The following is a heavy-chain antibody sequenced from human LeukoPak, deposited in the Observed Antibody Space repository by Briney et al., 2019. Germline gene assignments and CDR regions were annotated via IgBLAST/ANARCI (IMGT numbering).Heavy chain of an antibody. V-gene: IGHV1-69*04. CDR1: GYSFTRYF. CDR3: ARDFSWTGDYYYYGMDV. J-gene: IGHJ6*02. Sequence: SVKVSCKASGYSFTRYFIHWVRQAPGQGLEWMGRIIPILGIANYAQKFQGRVTITADKSTSTAYMELSSLRSEDTAVYYCARDFSWTGDYYYYGMDVWGQGTTVTVSS. CDR2: IIPILGIA. D-gene: IGHD3/OR15-3a*01.